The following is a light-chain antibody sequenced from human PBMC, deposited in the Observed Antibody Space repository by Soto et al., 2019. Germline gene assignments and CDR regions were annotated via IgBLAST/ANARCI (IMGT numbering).Light chain of an antibody. Sequence: DIVMTQTPLSSPVTLGQPAPISCRSSQSLVHRDGNTYLSWLHQRPGQPPRLLIYNISYRFSGVPDRFSGSGAGTDFTLKISRVEAEDVGVYYCMQVTQLWTFGQGTKVEIK. CDR3: MQVTQLWT. CDR1: QSLVHRDGNTY. CDR2: NIS. J-gene: IGKJ1*01. V-gene: IGKV2-24*01.